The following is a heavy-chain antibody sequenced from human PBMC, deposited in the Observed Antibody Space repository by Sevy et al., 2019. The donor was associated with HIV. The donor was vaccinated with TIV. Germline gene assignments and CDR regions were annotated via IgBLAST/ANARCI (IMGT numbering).Heavy chain of an antibody. CDR3: ARDGVEMATITSSWWFDP. J-gene: IGHJ5*02. CDR1: GYTFTSYG. V-gene: IGHV1-18*04. CDR2: ISAYNGNT. D-gene: IGHD5-12*01. Sequence: ASVKVSCKASGYTFTSYGISWVRQAPGQGLEWMGWISAYNGNTNYAQKLQGRVTMTTDTSTSTAYMELRSLRSDDTALYYCARDGVEMATITSSWWFDPWGQGTLVTVSS.